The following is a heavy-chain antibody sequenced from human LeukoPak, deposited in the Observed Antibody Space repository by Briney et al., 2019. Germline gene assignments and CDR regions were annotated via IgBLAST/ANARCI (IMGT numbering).Heavy chain of an antibody. CDR3: ATTFTIFGVVIGDYYYGMDV. D-gene: IGHD3-3*01. CDR1: GGTFSSYA. V-gene: IGHV1-69*13. Sequence: SVTVSCKASGGTFSSYAISWVRQAPGQGLEWMGGISPIFGTANYAQKFQGRVTITADESTSTAYMELSSLRSEDTAVYYCATTFTIFGVVIGDYYYGMDVWGQGPTVTVSS. J-gene: IGHJ6*02. CDR2: ISPIFGTA.